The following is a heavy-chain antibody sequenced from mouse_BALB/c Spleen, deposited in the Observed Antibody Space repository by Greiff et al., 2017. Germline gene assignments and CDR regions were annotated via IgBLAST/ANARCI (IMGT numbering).Heavy chain of an antibody. CDR1: GFTFSSYT. V-gene: IGHV5-12-2*01. CDR2: ISNGGGST. Sequence: EVKLEESGGGLVQPGGSLKLSCAASGFTFSSYTMSWVRQTPEKRLEWVAYISNGGGSTYYPDTVKGRFTISRDNAKNTLYLQMSSLKSEDTAMYYCARRLRDYAMDYWGQGTSVTVAS. J-gene: IGHJ4*01. CDR3: ARRLRDYAMDY. D-gene: IGHD2-2*01.